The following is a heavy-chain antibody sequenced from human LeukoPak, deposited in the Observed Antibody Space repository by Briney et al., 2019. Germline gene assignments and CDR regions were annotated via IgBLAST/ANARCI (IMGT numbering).Heavy chain of an antibody. V-gene: IGHV1-2*02. Sequence: ASVKVSCKASGGTFSSYAISWVRQAPGQGLEWMGWINPNSGGTNYAQKFQGRVTMTRDTSISTAYMELSRLRSDDTAVYYCARDLYSSGWRYYYYYYMDVWGKGTTVTVSS. CDR3: ARDLYSSGWRYYYYYYMDV. J-gene: IGHJ6*03. D-gene: IGHD6-19*01. CDR2: INPNSGGT. CDR1: GGTFSSYA.